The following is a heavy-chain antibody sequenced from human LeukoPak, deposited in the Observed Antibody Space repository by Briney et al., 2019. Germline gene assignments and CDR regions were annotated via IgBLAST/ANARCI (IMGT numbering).Heavy chain of an antibody. CDR2: IYYSGST. CDR1: GGSISSGGYY. D-gene: IGHD3-10*01. J-gene: IGHJ6*02. V-gene: IGHV4-31*03. CDR3: ARGLSGFGELLSPLDV. Sequence: PSQTLSLTCTVSGGSISSGGYYWSWIRQHPGKGLEWIGYIYYSGSTYYNPSLKSRVTISVDTSKNPFSLKLSSVTAADTAVYYCARGLSGFGELLSPLDVWGQGTTVTVSS.